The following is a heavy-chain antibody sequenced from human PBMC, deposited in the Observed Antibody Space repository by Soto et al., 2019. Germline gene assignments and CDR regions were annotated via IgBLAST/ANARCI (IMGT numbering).Heavy chain of an antibody. CDR2: IYYTGST. CDR3: AKDQGSSWYEIDY. J-gene: IGHJ4*02. CDR1: GGSISSSSYY. D-gene: IGHD6-13*01. V-gene: IGHV4-39*07. Sequence: ASETLSLTCTVSGGSISSSSYYWGWIRQHPGKGLEWIGSIYYTGSTYYNPSLKSRVTIAVDTSKNQFSLKLSSLTAADTAVYYCAKDQGSSWYEIDYWGQGTLVTVSS.